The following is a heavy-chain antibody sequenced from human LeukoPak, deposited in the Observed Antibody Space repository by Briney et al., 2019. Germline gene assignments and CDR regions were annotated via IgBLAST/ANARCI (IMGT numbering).Heavy chain of an antibody. CDR3: ATTRDDTYFNMMLDY. V-gene: IGHV3-23*01. CDR1: GFTFSTYA. J-gene: IGHJ4*02. Sequence: PGGSLRLSCAASGFTFSTYAMNWLRQAPGKGLEWVSVISGGGGTTYYADSVKGRFTISRDNSKNTLFVLMNSLRDEDTAVYYCATTRDDTYFNMMLDYWGQGTLVTVSS. D-gene: IGHD2-21*01. CDR2: ISGGGGTT.